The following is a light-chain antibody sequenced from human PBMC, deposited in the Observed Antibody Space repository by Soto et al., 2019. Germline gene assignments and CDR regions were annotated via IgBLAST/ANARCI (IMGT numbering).Light chain of an antibody. V-gene: IGKV3-11*01. CDR3: HQRQSWPRT. CDR2: QTS. Sequence: EIVFTLSPSTLYAFPGDRVTLSCRASQCINTRLAWYQHRPGQAPRLLIYQTSIRAAGIPARFSASGSGTDFTLTISDVQPEDFTLYYCHQRQSWPRTFGQRTKA. CDR1: QCINTR. J-gene: IGKJ1*01.